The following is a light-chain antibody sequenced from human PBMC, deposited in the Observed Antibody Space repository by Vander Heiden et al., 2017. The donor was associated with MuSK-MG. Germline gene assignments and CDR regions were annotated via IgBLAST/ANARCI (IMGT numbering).Light chain of an antibody. V-gene: IGKV1-33*01. Sequence: DIQITQSPSSLSASVWDRVTIPCQASQDITHYLNWSQQKPGKAPYLLIYDASHLETGVPSRFSGSAHGPDFTFTISSRHPEVMATSHCQQYDNLPHCFNRAFGGGTKVEIK. CDR2: DAS. J-gene: IGKJ4*01. CDR1: QDITHY. CDR3: QQYDNLPHCFNRA.